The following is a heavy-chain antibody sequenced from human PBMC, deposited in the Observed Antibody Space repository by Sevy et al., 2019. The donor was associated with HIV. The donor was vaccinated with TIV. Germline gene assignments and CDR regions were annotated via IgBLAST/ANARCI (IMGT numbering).Heavy chain of an antibody. CDR3: ARAFPNILTGYYDY. D-gene: IGHD3-9*01. CDR1: GDTFSIYG. J-gene: IGHJ4*02. CDR2: IIPLFDTT. V-gene: IGHV1-69*01. Sequence: KISCKASGDTFSIYGISWVRQAPGQGLEWMGGIIPLFDTTNNAQKFHDRVTFTADESTSTAYMELSSLRSEDTAMYYCARAFPNILTGYYDYWGPGTLVTVSS.